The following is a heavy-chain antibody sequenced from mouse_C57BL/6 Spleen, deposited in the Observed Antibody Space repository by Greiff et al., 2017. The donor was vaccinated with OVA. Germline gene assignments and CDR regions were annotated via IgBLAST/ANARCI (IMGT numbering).Heavy chain of an antibody. J-gene: IGHJ4*01. CDR2: IYPGDGDT. V-gene: IGHV1-80*01. CDR1: GYAFSSYW. CDR3: ARERGYYYGMDY. Sequence: VQLQQSGAELVKPGASVKISCKASGYAFSSYWMNWVKQRPGKGLEWIGQIYPGDGDTNYNGKFTGKATLTADKSSSTAYMQLSSLTSEDSAVYFCARERGYYYGMDYWGQGTSVTVSS.